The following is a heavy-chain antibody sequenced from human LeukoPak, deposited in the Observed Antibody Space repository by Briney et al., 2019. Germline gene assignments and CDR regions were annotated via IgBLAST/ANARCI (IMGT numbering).Heavy chain of an antibody. CDR2: IYPGDSDT. D-gene: IGHD1-14*01. Sequence: GESLKIYFKASEYSFTNYWIGWVREMPGKGLEWMGIIYPGDSDTRYSPSFQGQVIISVDKSISTAYLQWSSLKASDTAMYYCARTHTYNWFDPWGQGTLVTVSS. J-gene: IGHJ5*02. CDR1: EYSFTNYW. CDR3: ARTHTYNWFDP. V-gene: IGHV5-51*01.